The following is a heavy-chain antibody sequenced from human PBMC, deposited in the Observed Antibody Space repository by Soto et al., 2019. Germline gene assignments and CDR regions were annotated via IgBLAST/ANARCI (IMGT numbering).Heavy chain of an antibody. CDR2: ISWNSGSI. CDR3: AKGADYYYDSSGYMFDY. V-gene: IGHV3-9*01. D-gene: IGHD3-22*01. Sequence: DVQLVESGGGLVQPGRSLRLSCAASGFTFDDYAMHWVRQAPGKGLEWVSGISWNSGSIGYADSVKGRFTISRDNAKNSLYLQMNSLRAEDTALYYCAKGADYYYDSSGYMFDYWGQGTLVTVSS. J-gene: IGHJ4*02. CDR1: GFTFDDYA.